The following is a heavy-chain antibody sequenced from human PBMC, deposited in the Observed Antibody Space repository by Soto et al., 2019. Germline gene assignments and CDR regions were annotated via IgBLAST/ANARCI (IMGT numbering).Heavy chain of an antibody. CDR1: GGSIASSGNF. D-gene: IGHD6-19*01. V-gene: IGHV4-31*03. Sequence: QVQLQESGPGLVKPSQTLSLTCTVSGGSIASSGNFWTWIRHHPGKGLEWLGYIVNSGTAYYTPSLKSRLSISIDTSKNHFSLSLTSLTAADKAVYFCARGDAGGWFLDSWGQGAQVIVSS. CDR3: ARGDAGGWFLDS. J-gene: IGHJ4*02. CDR2: IVNSGTA.